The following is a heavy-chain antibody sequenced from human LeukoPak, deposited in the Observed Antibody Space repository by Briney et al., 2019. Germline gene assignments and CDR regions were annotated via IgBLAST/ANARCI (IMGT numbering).Heavy chain of an antibody. J-gene: IGHJ4*02. CDR1: GYTFTSYD. V-gene: IGHV1-8*01. CDR2: MNPNSGNT. D-gene: IGHD6-19*01. CDR3: ARKPAVAGTTLDY. Sequence: ASVKVSCKASGYTFTSYDINWVRRATGQGLEWMGWMNPNSGNTGYAQKFQGRVTMTRNTSISTAYMELSSLRSEDTAVYYCARKPAVAGTTLDYWGQGTLVTVSS.